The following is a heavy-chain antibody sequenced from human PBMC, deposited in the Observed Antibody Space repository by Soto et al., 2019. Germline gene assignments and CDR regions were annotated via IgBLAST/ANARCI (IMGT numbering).Heavy chain of an antibody. CDR3: ARGFDGSAAY. J-gene: IGHJ4*02. D-gene: IGHD3-10*01. CDR1: GYTFTSNA. V-gene: IGHV1-3*01. CDR2: INGGDANT. Sequence: GASVKVSCKASGYTFTSNAIHWMRQAPGQSLEWMGWINGGDANTQYSQNFQGRVTLSRDTSATTAYMELSSLRSEDTAVYYCARGFDGSAAYWGQGTLVSVSS.